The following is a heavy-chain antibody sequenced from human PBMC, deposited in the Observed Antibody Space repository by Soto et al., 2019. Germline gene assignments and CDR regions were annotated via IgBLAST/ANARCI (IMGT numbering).Heavy chain of an antibody. Sequence: QLQLQESGPGLVKPSETLSLTCTVSGFSVNTNDYCWGWVRQPPGNGLDWIGNIYYSGSTFYNPSLRGRVTISVDTSKNQFSVKVNSVTAADTAVYYCAGFVVPASRNTDFDYWGQGTLVTVSS. D-gene: IGHD2-15*01. CDR1: GFSVNTNDYC. J-gene: IGHJ4*02. V-gene: IGHV4-39*01. CDR2: IYYSGST. CDR3: AGFVVPASRNTDFDY.